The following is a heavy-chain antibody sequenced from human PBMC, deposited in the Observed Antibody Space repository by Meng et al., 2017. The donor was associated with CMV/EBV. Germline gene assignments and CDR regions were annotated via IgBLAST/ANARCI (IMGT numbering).Heavy chain of an antibody. Sequence: HVQLQESGPAPVKPSETLPLTCTVSGGSISSYYWSWIRQPAGKGLEWIGRIYPSGSTNYNPSLKSRVTMSVDTSKNQFSLKLSSVTAADTAVYYCARGPEVDYGDYVGLDYWGQGTLVTVSS. CDR3: ARGPEVDYGDYVGLDY. J-gene: IGHJ4*02. D-gene: IGHD4-17*01. CDR2: IYPSGST. V-gene: IGHV4-4*07. CDR1: GGSISSYY.